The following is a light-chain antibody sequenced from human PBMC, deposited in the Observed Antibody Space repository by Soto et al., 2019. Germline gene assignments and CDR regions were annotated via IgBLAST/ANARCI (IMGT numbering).Light chain of an antibody. V-gene: IGKV3-20*01. CDR2: GAS. J-gene: IGKJ1*01. CDR1: QSVSSSY. Sequence: EIVLTQSPGTLSLSPGERATLSCRANQSVSSSYLAWYQQKPGQAPRLLIYGASSRATGIPDRFSGSGSGTDFTLTISRPEPEDFPVYYCQQYGSSSGTFGQGTKVEIK. CDR3: QQYGSSSGT.